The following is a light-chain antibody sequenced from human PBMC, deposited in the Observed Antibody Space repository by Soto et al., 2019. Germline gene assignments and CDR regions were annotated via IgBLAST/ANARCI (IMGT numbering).Light chain of an antibody. CDR2: WAS. V-gene: IGKV4-1*01. CDR1: QSVLYSSNNKNY. J-gene: IGKJ1*01. CDR3: QQYYSTPRT. Sequence: DIVMTQSPDSLAVSLGERATINCKSSQSVLYSSNNKNYLAWYQQKPGQPPKLLIYWASTRESGVPDRFSGSGSGNDFNPHISSLQAEDVAVYYCQQYYSTPRTFGQGTKVEIK.